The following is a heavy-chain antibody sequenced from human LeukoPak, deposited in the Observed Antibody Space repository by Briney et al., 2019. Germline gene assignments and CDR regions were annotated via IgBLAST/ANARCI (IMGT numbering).Heavy chain of an antibody. V-gene: IGHV4-4*09. CDR1: GASISSYY. CDR3: ARHPEYYYYYMDV. Sequence: SETLSLTCTVSGASISSYYWSWIRQPPGKGLEWIGYIYTSGSTNYNPSLKSRVTISVDTSKNQFSLKLSSVTAADTAVYYCARHPEYYYYYMDVWGKGTTVTVSS. CDR2: IYTSGST. J-gene: IGHJ6*03.